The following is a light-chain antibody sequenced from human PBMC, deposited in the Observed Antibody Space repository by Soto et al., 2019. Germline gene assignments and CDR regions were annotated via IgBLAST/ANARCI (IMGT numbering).Light chain of an antibody. CDR1: SSNIGNNY. V-gene: IGLV1-51*01. CDR2: DNN. Sequence: QSVLTQPPSVSAAPGQKVTISCSGSSSNIGNNYVSWYQQLPGTAPKLLIYDNNKRPSGIPDRFSGSKSGTSATLGITGLQTGDEADYYCGTWDSRLSAKVFGTGTKLTVL. CDR3: GTWDSRLSAKV. J-gene: IGLJ1*01.